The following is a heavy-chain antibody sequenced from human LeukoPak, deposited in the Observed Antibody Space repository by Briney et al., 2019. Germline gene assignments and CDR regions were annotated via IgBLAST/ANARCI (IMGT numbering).Heavy chain of an antibody. J-gene: IGHJ4*02. CDR3: ARESISGHRDFDY. CDR2: ISSGSRTI. V-gene: IGHV3-48*01. Sequence: PGGSLRLSCAASGFTFSGYSMNWVRQAPGKGREWLSYISSGSRTIYYADSVKGRFTVSRDNAKNSLYLQMNSLRAEDTAVYYCARESISGHRDFDYWGQGALVTVSS. CDR1: GFTFSGYS. D-gene: IGHD1-26*01.